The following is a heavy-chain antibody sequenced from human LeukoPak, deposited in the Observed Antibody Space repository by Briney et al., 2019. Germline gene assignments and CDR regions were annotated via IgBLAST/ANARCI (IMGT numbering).Heavy chain of an antibody. CDR1: GYTFTGYY. D-gene: IGHD5-18*01. CDR3: ARGKGGYSYGYELVY. Sequence: ASVKVSCKASGYTFTGYYMHWVRQAPGQGLEWMGWINPNSGGTNYAQKFQGRVTMTRDTSISTAYMELSRLRSDDTAVYYCARGKGGYSYGYELVYWGQGTLVTVSS. CDR2: INPNSGGT. V-gene: IGHV1-2*02. J-gene: IGHJ4*02.